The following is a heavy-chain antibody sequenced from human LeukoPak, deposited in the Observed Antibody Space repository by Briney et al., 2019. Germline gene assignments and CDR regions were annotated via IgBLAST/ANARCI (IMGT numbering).Heavy chain of an antibody. CDR3: ARRKAYCGGDCYYYFDY. CDR2: IYYSGST. CDR1: GGSISSSNYY. V-gene: IGHV4-39*07. D-gene: IGHD2-21*02. Sequence: SETLSLTCTVSGGSISSSNYYWGWFRQPPGKGLEWLGSIYYSGSTNYNPSLKSRVTISVDTSKNQFSLKLSSVTAAYTAVYYCARRKAYCGGDCYYYFDYWGQGTLVTVSS. J-gene: IGHJ4*02.